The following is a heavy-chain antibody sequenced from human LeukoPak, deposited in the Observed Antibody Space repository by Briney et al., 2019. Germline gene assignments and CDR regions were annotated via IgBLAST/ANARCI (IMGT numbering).Heavy chain of an antibody. D-gene: IGHD3-16*02. CDR3: ARLQTYDYVWGSYRYPFDY. J-gene: IGHJ4*02. CDR1: GYSFTSYW. Sequence: GESLKISCKGSGYSFTSYWIGWVRQMPGKGLEWMGIIYPGDSDTRYSPSLQGQVTISADKSISTAYLQWSSLRASDTAMYYCARLQTYDYVWGSYRYPFDYWGQGTQVTVSS. CDR2: IYPGDSDT. V-gene: IGHV5-51*01.